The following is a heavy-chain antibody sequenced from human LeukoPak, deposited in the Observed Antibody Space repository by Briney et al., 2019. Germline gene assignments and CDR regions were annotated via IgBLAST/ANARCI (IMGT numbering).Heavy chain of an antibody. Sequence: KPSETLSLTCTVSGDSISSYYWGWIRKPPGKGLEWIGSIYYTRSTYYNPSLKSRVTISVDTSKNQFSLKLTSVTAADTAVYYCARGVTMIVVVIHDWYFDLWGRGTLVTVSS. V-gene: IGHV4-39*01. CDR3: ARGVTMIVVVIHDWYFDL. CDR1: GDSISSYY. J-gene: IGHJ2*01. CDR2: IYYTRST. D-gene: IGHD3-22*01.